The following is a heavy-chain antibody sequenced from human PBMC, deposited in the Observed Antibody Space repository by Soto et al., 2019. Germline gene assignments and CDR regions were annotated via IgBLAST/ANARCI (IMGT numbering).Heavy chain of an antibody. D-gene: IGHD3-10*01. J-gene: IGHJ6*02. V-gene: IGHV4-39*01. CDR1: GGSISSSSYY. CDR2: IYYSGST. CDR3: ASGVREPYYYYYGMDV. Sequence: SETLSLTCTVSGGSISSSSYYWGWIRQPPEKGLEWIGSIYYSGSTYYNPSLKSRVTISVDTSKNQFSLKLSSVTAADTAVYYCASGVREPYYYYYGMDVWGQGTTVTVSS.